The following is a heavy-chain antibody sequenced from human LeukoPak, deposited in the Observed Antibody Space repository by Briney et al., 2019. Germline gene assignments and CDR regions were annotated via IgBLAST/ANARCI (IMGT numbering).Heavy chain of an antibody. CDR2: IKSESDGGTA. CDR1: GFTYNYPW. CDR3: TTAQAAGPGNFHH. J-gene: IGHJ4*02. Sequence: PGGSLRLSWAASGFTYNYPWMTRVRQPPGKGLEWVGRIKSESDGGTADYAEAVKRRFIISRDDSKNTLYLQMNSLKTEDTAVYYGTTAQAAGPGNFHHWGQGSLVTVSS. V-gene: IGHV3-15*01. D-gene: IGHD6-25*01.